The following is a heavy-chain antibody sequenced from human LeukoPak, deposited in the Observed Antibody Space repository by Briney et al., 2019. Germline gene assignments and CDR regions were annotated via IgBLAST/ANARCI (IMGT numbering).Heavy chain of an antibody. CDR2: IYHSGST. V-gene: IGHV4-38-2*02. D-gene: IGHD5-12*01. CDR3: ARDPSGYDYYYGMDV. J-gene: IGHJ6*04. Sequence: SETLSLTCAGYGGSFSGYYWGWIRQPPGKGLEWIGSIYHSGSTYYNPSLKSRVTISVDTSKNQFSLKLSSVTAADTAVYYCARDPSGYDYYYGMDVWGKGTTVTVSS. CDR1: GGSFSGYY.